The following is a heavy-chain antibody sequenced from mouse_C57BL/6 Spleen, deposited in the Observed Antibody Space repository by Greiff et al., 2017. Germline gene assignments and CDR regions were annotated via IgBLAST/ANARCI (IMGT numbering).Heavy chain of an antibody. CDR1: GYSFTSYY. D-gene: IGHD2-1*01. J-gene: IGHJ3*01. V-gene: IGHV1-66*01. CDR2: IYPGSGNT. Sequence: QVQLQQSGPELVKPGASVKISCKASGYSFTSYYIHWVKQRPGQGLEWIGWIYPGSGNTKYNEKFKGKATLTADTSSSTAYMQLSSLTSEDSAVYYCARGKGNFLAYWGQGTLVTVSA. CDR3: ARGKGNFLAY.